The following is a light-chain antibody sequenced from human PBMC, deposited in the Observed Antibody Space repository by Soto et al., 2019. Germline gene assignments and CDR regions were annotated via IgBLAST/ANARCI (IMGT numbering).Light chain of an antibody. V-gene: IGLV2-8*01. CDR2: EVS. CDR3: SSYAGSNNVGDNVV. Sequence: QSVLTQPPSASGSPGQSVTISCTGTSSDVGGYNYVSWYQQHPGKAPKLMIYEVSKRPSGVPDRFSGSKSGNTASLTVSGLQAEDEADYYCSSYAGSNNVGDNVVFGGGTKLTVL. CDR1: SSDVGGYNY. J-gene: IGLJ2*01.